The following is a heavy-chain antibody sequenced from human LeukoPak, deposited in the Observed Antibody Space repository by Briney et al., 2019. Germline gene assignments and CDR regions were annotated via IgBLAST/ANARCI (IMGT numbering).Heavy chain of an antibody. D-gene: IGHD1-26*01. CDR2: VYYSGTT. CDR1: GGSIISYY. J-gene: IGHJ4*02. V-gene: IGHV4-59*01. Sequence: SETLSLTCTVSGGSIISYYWSWIRQPPGRGLERIGYVYYSGTTHYNPSLESRVTISVDTSKNQFSLKLTSVTAADTAVYFCARGSPTPDYWGQGTLVTVSS. CDR3: ARGSPTPDY.